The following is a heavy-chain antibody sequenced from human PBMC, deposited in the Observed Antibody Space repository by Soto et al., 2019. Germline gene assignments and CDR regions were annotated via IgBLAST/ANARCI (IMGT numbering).Heavy chain of an antibody. V-gene: IGHV4-59*05. CDR1: GFTVSSNY. CDR2: VYYSGST. D-gene: IGHD4-17*01. Sequence: PGGSLRLSCAASGFTVSSNYMSWVRQAPGKGLEWIGCVYYSGSTFYNPSLKSRVTITMDTSKNQFSLKLTSVTAADTGVFYCARELDYAAYPKGGGDYYYGMDVWGRGTTVTVSS. CDR3: ARELDYAAYPKGGGDYYYGMDV. J-gene: IGHJ6*02.